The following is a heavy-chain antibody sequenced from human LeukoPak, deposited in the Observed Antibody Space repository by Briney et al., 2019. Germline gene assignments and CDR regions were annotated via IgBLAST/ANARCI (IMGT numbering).Heavy chain of an antibody. CDR2: IWYDGSNK. CDR3: AKPNYYDSSGYLFEH. D-gene: IGHD3-22*01. Sequence: GGPLKPSCQAPGSTSISFGIHGAGKPQAKGLGGGAVIWYDGSNKYYADSVKGRFTVSRDNSKNTLYLQMNSLRAEDTAVYYCAKPNYYDSSGYLFEHWGQGTLVTVSS. CDR1: GSTSISFG. V-gene: IGHV3-33*06. J-gene: IGHJ4*02.